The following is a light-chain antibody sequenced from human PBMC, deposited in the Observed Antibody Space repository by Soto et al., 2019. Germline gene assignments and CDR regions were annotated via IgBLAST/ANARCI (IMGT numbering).Light chain of an antibody. CDR3: QQCDVSPLT. J-gene: IGKJ1*01. Sequence: VLTQSPDPLSLTPGDRATLYCRASQSIDSSFFAWYQQKPGQPPRLLFYGPSRRATGLPARFSGSGSGTDFALTIDALEPDSFAMYYCQQCDVSPLTFGQGTKV. CDR1: QSIDSSF. V-gene: IGKV3-20*01. CDR2: GPS.